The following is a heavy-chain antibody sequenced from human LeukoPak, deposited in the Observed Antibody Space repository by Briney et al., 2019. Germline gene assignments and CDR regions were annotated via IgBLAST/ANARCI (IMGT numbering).Heavy chain of an antibody. D-gene: IGHD3-10*01. Sequence: PGGSLRLSCAASGFTFSGYEMNWVRQAPGKGLEWIGETHHSGSTHYNPSLKSRVTLSVDNSKNQFSLKLSSVTAADTAVYYCARDREVRGAVHWFDPWGQGTLVTVSS. J-gene: IGHJ5*02. V-gene: IGHV4-34*01. CDR3: ARDREVRGAVHWFDP. CDR2: THHSGST. CDR1: GFTFSGYE.